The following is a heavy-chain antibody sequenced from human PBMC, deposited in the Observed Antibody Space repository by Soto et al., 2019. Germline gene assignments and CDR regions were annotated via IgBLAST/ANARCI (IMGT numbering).Heavy chain of an antibody. CDR2: IYYSGSI. D-gene: IGHD6-6*01. J-gene: IGHJ5*02. Sequence: SETLSLTCTVSGGSIISGDYYWSWIRQHPGKGLEYIGYIYYSGSIYYNPSLKSRLTLSVDTSKNQFSLKLSSVTAADTAVYYCARGSFSSSSSWFDPWGQGTLVTVSS. CDR3: ARGSFSSSSSWFDP. CDR1: GGSIISGDYY. V-gene: IGHV4-31*03.